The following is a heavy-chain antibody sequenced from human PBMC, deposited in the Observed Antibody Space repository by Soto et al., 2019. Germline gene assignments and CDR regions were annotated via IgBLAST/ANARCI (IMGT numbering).Heavy chain of an antibody. CDR1: GGPFSSYT. Sequence: VQLVQSGAEVKKPGSSVKVSCKASGGPFSSYTFSWVRQAPGQGLEWMGRVIPMFGTTDYAQRFQGRVTITADEATNTAYMELSGLRSEDTAIYYCATGLNRYFDYWGQGTLVTVSS. V-gene: IGHV1-69*18. CDR3: ATGLNRYFDY. CDR2: VIPMFGTT. D-gene: IGHD3-22*01. J-gene: IGHJ4*02.